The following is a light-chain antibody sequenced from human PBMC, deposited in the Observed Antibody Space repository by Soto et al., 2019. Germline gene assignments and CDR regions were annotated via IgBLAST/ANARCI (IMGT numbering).Light chain of an antibody. Sequence: EIVLTQSPATLSLSPGEGATLSCRASVSVGRFLAWYQQKPGQAPRLLIYDASNRATGVPARFSGSGSGTDFTLAITYLEPQDVAVYYCQQRSNGPPTFGQGTKLEIK. CDR2: DAS. CDR3: QQRSNGPPT. CDR1: VSVGRF. J-gene: IGKJ2*01. V-gene: IGKV3-11*01.